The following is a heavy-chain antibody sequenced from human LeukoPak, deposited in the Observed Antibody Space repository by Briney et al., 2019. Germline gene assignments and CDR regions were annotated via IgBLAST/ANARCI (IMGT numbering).Heavy chain of an antibody. CDR1: GFTFSSYG. J-gene: IGHJ4*02. D-gene: IGHD2-21*01. Sequence: GGSLRLSCAASGFTFSSYGMHWVRQAPGKGLEWGAVISYDGSNKYYADSVKGRFTISRDNSKNTLYLQMNSLRAEDTAVYYCAKDPESLAGKGPLFDYWGQGTLVTVSS. CDR3: AKDPESLAGKGPLFDY. V-gene: IGHV3-30*18. CDR2: ISYDGSNK.